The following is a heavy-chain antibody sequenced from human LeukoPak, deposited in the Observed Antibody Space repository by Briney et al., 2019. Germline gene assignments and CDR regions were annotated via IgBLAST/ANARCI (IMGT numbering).Heavy chain of an antibody. V-gene: IGHV3-33*01. D-gene: IGHD6-6*01. CDR3: ARACRMSSSSSDY. CDR1: GFTFSSYG. CDR2: IWYDGSNK. Sequence: PGGSLRLSRAASGFTFSSYGMHWVCQAPGKGLEWVAVIWYDGSNKYYADSVKGRFTISRDNSKNTLYLQMNSLRAEDTAVYYCARACRMSSSSSDYWGQGTLVTVSS. J-gene: IGHJ4*02.